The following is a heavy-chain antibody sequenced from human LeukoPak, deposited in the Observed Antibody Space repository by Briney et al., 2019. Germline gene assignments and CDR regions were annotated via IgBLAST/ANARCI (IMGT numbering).Heavy chain of an antibody. Sequence: PGGSLRLSCAASGFTFSSYGMHWVRQALGKGLEWVAVISSDGSNKYYTDSVKGRFTISRDNSKNTLYLQMSSLTVEDTAIYYCARDRDPRNNFFDYWGQGTLVTVSS. CDR2: ISSDGSNK. D-gene: IGHD1-14*01. J-gene: IGHJ4*02. V-gene: IGHV3-30*03. CDR3: ARDRDPRNNFFDY. CDR1: GFTFSSYG.